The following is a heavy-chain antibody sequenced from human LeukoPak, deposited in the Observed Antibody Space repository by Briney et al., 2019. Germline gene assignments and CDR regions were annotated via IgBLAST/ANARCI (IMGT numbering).Heavy chain of an antibody. J-gene: IGHJ6*04. CDR3: ARVWYYDFLTGYLGDV. Sequence: MASETLSLTCTVSGGSVSSYYWNWIRQPAGKGLEWIGRIYTSGSTNYSPSLKSRVTMSVDTSKNQFSLKLSSVTAADTAVYYCARVWYYDFLTGYLGDVWGKGTTVTVSS. CDR1: GGSVSSYY. CDR2: IYTSGST. V-gene: IGHV4-4*07. D-gene: IGHD3-9*01.